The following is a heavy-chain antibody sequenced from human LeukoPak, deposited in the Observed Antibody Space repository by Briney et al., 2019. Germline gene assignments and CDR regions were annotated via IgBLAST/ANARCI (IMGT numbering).Heavy chain of an antibody. V-gene: IGHV3-21*01. J-gene: IGHJ6*03. Sequence: PGGSLRLSCAASGFTFSSYNMNWVRQAPGKGLEWVSSISTSSSYIYYADSVKGRFTISRDNAKNSLYLQMNSLRAEDTAVYYCARTPSNIVGATASSMDVWGKGTTVTVSS. CDR1: GFTFSSYN. CDR3: ARTPSNIVGATASSMDV. CDR2: ISTSSSYI. D-gene: IGHD1-26*01.